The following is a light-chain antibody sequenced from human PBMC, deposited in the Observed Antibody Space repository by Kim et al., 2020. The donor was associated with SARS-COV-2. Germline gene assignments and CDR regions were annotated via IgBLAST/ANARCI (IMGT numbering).Light chain of an antibody. CDR2: DVS. V-gene: IGLV2-14*03. Sequence: SITHSCPGTSSDVGGYNYVSWYQQHPGKAPKLMIYDVSNRPSGVSNRFSGSKSGNTASLTISGLQAEDEADYYCSSYTSSSTLEGVFGTGTKVTVL. CDR1: SSDVGGYNY. J-gene: IGLJ1*01. CDR3: SSYTSSSTLEGV.